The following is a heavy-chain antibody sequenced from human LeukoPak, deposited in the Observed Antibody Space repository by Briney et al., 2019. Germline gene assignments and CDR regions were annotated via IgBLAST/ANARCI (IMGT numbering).Heavy chain of an antibody. CDR1: GYSFTSYW. J-gene: IGHJ3*02. D-gene: IGHD1-1*01. CDR2: IYPGDSDT. Sequence: GESLKISCKGSGYSFTSYWIGWVRQMPGEGLEWMGIIYPGDSDTRYSPSFQGQVTISADKSISTAYLQWSSLKASDTAMYYCASRTGRKGDAFDIWGQGTMVTVSS. V-gene: IGHV5-51*01. CDR3: ASRTGRKGDAFDI.